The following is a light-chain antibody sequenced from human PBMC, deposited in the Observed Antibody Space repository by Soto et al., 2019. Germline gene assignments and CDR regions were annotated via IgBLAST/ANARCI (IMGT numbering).Light chain of an antibody. J-gene: IGLJ2*01. CDR2: EVN. CDR3: SSYAGSNKLV. Sequence: QSALTQPPSASGSPGQSVTISCTGTSSDVGGYYSVSWYQQQPGKAPKLIIYEVNKRPSGVPDRFSASKSDNTASLTVSGLQAEDEADYYCSSYAGSNKLVFGGGTKLTVL. V-gene: IGLV2-8*01. CDR1: SSDVGGYYS.